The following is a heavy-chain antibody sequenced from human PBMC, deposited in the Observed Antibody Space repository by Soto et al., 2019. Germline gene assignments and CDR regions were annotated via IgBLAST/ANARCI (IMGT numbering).Heavy chain of an antibody. CDR1: GYTFTSYD. J-gene: IGHJ4*02. Sequence: QVQLVQSGAEVKKPGASVKVSCKASGYTFTSYDINWVRQATGQGLEWMGWMNPNSGNTGYAQKFQGRVTMTRNTSISTAYMELSSLRSEDMAVYYCARGELGYCSGGSCHADYWGQGTLVTVSS. V-gene: IGHV1-8*01. CDR3: ARGELGYCSGGSCHADY. D-gene: IGHD2-15*01. CDR2: MNPNSGNT.